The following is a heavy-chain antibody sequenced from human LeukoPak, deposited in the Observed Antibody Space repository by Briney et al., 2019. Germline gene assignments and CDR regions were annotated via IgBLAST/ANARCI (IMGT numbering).Heavy chain of an antibody. J-gene: IGHJ5*02. CDR2: INHSGST. CDR1: GGSFSGYY. CDR3: ARRGYSYGWGWFDP. Sequence: SETLSLTCAVYGGSFSGYYWSWIRQPPGKGLEWIGEINHSGSTNYNPSLKSRVTISVDTSKNQFSLKLSAVTAADTAVYYCARRGYSYGWGWFDPWGQGTLVTVSS. D-gene: IGHD5-18*01. V-gene: IGHV4-34*01.